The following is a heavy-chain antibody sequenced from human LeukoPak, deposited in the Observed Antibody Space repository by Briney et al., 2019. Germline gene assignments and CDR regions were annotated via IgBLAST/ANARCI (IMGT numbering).Heavy chain of an antibody. V-gene: IGHV1-46*01. CDR1: GYTFISYY. CDR2: INPSGGTT. D-gene: IGHD3-22*01. Sequence: GASVKVSCKASGYTFISYYMHWVRQAPGQGVEWMGIINPSGGTTSYAQKFQGRLTMTRDTSTSTVFMELSSLRSEDTAVYYCARGPPGRVYDSSKRGLFDPWGQGTLVTVSS. CDR3: ARGPPGRVYDSSKRGLFDP. J-gene: IGHJ5*02.